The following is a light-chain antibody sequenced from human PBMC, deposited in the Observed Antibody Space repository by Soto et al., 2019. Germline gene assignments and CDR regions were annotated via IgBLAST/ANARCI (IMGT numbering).Light chain of an antibody. V-gene: IGKV3-11*01. CDR1: QSVSSY. Sequence: EIVLTQSPSTLSLSPGEIATLSCRASQSVSSYLAWYQQKPGHAHRLLIYDSSNRATGIPARFSGSGSGTDFTPTINSLENEDFAVYYCKHRSNEPRVTFGGGNQVEIK. CDR3: KHRSNEPRVT. CDR2: DSS. J-gene: IGKJ4*01.